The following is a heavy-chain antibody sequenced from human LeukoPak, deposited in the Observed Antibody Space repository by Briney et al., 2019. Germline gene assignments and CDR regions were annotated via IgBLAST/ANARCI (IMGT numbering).Heavy chain of an antibody. Sequence: PSGTLSLTCAVSGGSISSSNWWTWVRQPPGKGLEWIGEIYHGGTTIYNPSLKTRVTISLGRSKNHFSLKVRSVTAADTAVYYCARLLGHGDYWGQGTLVTVSS. V-gene: IGHV4-4*02. D-gene: IGHD2-8*02. CDR1: GGSISSSNW. CDR2: IYHGGTT. CDR3: ARLLGHGDY. J-gene: IGHJ4*02.